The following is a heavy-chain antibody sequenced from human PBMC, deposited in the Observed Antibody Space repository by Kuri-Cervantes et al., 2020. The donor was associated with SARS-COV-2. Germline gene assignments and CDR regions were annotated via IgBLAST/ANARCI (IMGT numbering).Heavy chain of an antibody. CDR2: IYTSGST. CDR3: ASQGDYSPDVNPAHYAFDI. Sequence: LRLSCTVSGGSISSYYWSWIRQHAGKGLEWIGYIYTSGSTNYNHSLKSRVTISVDTSKNQFSLKLSSVTAADTAVYSCASQGDYSPDVNPAHYAFDIWGQGTLVTVSS. CDR1: GGSISSYY. J-gene: IGHJ4*02. V-gene: IGHV4-4*09. D-gene: IGHD4-11*01.